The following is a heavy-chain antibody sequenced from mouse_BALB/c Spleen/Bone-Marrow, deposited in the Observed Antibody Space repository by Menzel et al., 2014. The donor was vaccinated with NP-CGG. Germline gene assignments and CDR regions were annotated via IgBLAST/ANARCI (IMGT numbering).Heavy chain of an antibody. CDR1: GYSFTGYT. Sequence: EVQLQQSGPELVKPGASMKISCKASGYSFTGYTMNWVKQGHGKNLEWIGLINPYNGGTTYNQYFKGKATLTVDRSSSTAYMELLSLTSEDSAVYYCASYYGSTWYFDVWGAGTTVTVSS. CDR3: ASYYGSTWYFDV. D-gene: IGHD1-1*01. CDR2: INPYNGGT. V-gene: IGHV1-18*01. J-gene: IGHJ1*01.